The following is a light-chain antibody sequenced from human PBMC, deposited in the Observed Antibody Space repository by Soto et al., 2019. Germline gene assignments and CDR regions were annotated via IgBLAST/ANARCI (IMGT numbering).Light chain of an antibody. Sequence: DIQITHSPSTLSASVGDRVTVTCRASQSISSWLAWYQQKAGKAPKLLIYKASALESGVPSRFSGSGSGTEFTLTISSLEPEDFATYYCQHYNTYPWTFGQGTKVDIK. CDR2: KAS. CDR3: QHYNTYPWT. V-gene: IGKV1-5*03. CDR1: QSISSW. J-gene: IGKJ1*01.